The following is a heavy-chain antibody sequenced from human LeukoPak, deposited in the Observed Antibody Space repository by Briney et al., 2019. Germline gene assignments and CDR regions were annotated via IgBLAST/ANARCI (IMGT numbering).Heavy chain of an antibody. CDR2: IRYDGSNK. CDR1: GFTFSSYG. CDR3: ARGVTGTTGVDY. D-gene: IGHD1-20*01. V-gene: IGHV3-30*02. J-gene: IGHJ4*02. Sequence: GGSLRLSCAASGFTFSSYGMHWVRQAPGKGLEWVAFIRYDGSNKYYADPVKGRFTISRDNAKNSLYLQMNSLRAEDTAVYYCARGVTGTTGVDYWGQGTLVTVSS.